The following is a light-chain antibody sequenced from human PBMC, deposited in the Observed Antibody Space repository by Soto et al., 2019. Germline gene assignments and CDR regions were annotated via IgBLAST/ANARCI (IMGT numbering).Light chain of an antibody. V-gene: IGLV1-40*01. CDR3: QASDSGLSGSKV. CDR1: RSNIGAGSA. CDR2: GDN. J-gene: IGLJ3*02. Sequence: QPVLTQPPSVSGAPGQRVTISCTGSRSNIGAGSAVHWYQHLPGSAPKLLIYGDNIRPSGVPDRFSASKSGTSASLDISGLQVEDEAVYYCQASDSGLSGSKVFGAGTQLTVL.